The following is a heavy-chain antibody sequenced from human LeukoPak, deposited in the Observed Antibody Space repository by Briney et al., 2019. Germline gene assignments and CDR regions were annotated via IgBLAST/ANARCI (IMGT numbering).Heavy chain of an antibody. V-gene: IGHV5-51*01. D-gene: IGHD2-2*01. CDR3: AGLGDLDYQLPNWFDP. J-gene: IGHJ5*02. Sequence: GESLKISCKGSGYSFTSYWIGWVRQMPGKGLEWMGIIYPGDSDTRYSPSFQGQVTISADKSISTAYLQWSSLKASDTAMYYCAGLGDLDYQLPNWFDPWGQGTLVTVSS. CDR2: IYPGDSDT. CDR1: GYSFTSYW.